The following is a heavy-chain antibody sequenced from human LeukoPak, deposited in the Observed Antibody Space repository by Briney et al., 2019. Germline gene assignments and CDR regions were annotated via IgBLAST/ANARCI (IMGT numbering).Heavy chain of an antibody. D-gene: IGHD3-16*01. CDR3: AGVRAFREVWFDP. J-gene: IGHJ5*02. V-gene: IGHV1-18*01. CDR2: ISAYNGNT. Sequence: GASVTVSCKASGYTFTSYGISGVRQAPGQGLEGMGWISAYNGNTNYAQKLQGRVTMTTDTSTSTAYMELRSLRSDDTAVKYCAGVRAFREVWFDPWGQGTLVTVSS. CDR1: GYTFTSYG.